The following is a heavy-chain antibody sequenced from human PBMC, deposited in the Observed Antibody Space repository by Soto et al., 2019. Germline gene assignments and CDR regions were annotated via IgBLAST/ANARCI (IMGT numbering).Heavy chain of an antibody. J-gene: IGHJ4*02. Sequence: SETLSLTCAVSGGSISSGGYSWSWIRQPPGKGLEWIGYIYHNGSTYYNPSLKSRVTISVDRSKNQFSLKLSSVTAADTAVYYCARGGVDYYDSSGYYFSPYYFDCWGQGTLVTVSS. V-gene: IGHV4-30-2*01. CDR2: IYHNGST. CDR1: GGSISSGGYS. CDR3: ARGGVDYYDSSGYYFSPYYFDC. D-gene: IGHD3-22*01.